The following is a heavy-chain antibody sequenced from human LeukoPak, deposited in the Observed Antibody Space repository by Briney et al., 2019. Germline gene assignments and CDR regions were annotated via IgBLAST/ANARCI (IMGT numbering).Heavy chain of an antibody. CDR1: GGSFSGHY. CDR2: INHSGST. Sequence: TSETLSLTCAVYGGSFSGHYWSWIRQPPGKGLEGIGEINHSGSTNYNPSLKSRVTISVDTSKNQFSLKLSSVTAADTAVYYCARGRSFSHTAMVRRWFNPWGQGTLVTVSS. CDR3: ARGRSFSHTAMVRRWFNP. D-gene: IGHD5-18*01. V-gene: IGHV4-34*01. J-gene: IGHJ5*02.